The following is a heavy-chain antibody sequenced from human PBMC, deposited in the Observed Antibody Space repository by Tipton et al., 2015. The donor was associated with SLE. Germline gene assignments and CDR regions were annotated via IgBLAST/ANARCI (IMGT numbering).Heavy chain of an antibody. V-gene: IGHV4-38-2*02. Sequence: TLSLTCTVPGYSISSGYYWGWIRQPPGKGLEWIGSIYHSGSTYYNPSLKSRVTISVDTSKNQFSLKLSSVTAADTAVYYCARDPSQYSSSADAFDIWGQGTMVTVSS. CDR3: ARDPSQYSSSADAFDI. CDR2: IYHSGST. J-gene: IGHJ3*02. CDR1: GYSISSGYY. D-gene: IGHD6-6*01.